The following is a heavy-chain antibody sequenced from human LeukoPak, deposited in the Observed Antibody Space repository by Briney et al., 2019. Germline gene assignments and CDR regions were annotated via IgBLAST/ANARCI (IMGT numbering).Heavy chain of an antibody. CDR3: ARDWSSGSYYGAFDI. CDR1: GFTFSSYS. V-gene: IGHV3-66*01. D-gene: IGHD1-26*01. Sequence: PGGSLRLSCAASGFTFSSYSMNWVRQSPGKGLEWVSVIYSGGSTYYADSVKGRFTISRDNSKNTLYLQMNSLRAEDTAVYYCARDWSSGSYYGAFDIWGQGTMVTVSS. CDR2: IYSGGST. J-gene: IGHJ3*02.